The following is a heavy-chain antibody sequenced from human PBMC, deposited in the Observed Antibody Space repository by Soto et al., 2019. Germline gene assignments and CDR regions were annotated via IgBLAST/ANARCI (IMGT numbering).Heavy chain of an antibody. CDR1: GFTFSSYA. Sequence: GGSLRLSCAASGFTFSSYAMSWVRQAPGKGLEWVSAISGSGGSTYYADSVKGRFTISRDNSKNTLYLQMNSLRAEDTAVYYCGRSIAAAGSIFDYWGQGTLVTVSS. CDR2: ISGSGGST. V-gene: IGHV3-23*01. J-gene: IGHJ4*02. CDR3: GRSIAAAGSIFDY. D-gene: IGHD6-13*01.